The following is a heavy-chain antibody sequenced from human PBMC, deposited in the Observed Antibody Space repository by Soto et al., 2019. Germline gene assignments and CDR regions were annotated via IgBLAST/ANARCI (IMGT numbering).Heavy chain of an antibody. D-gene: IGHD5-18*01. CDR2: IYYSGST. Sequence: QVQLQESGPGLVKPSETLSLTCTVSGGSISSYYWSWIRQPPGKGLEWIGSIYYSGSTNYKPSLKSRVTISVDTSKDQVSLKLSSVTAADTAVYYCARRYGSCVDYWGQGTLVTVSS. J-gene: IGHJ4*02. CDR3: ARRYGSCVDY. V-gene: IGHV4-59*08. CDR1: GGSISSYY.